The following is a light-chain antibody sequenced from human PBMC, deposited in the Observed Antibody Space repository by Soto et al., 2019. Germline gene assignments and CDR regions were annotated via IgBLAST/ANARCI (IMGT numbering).Light chain of an antibody. J-gene: IGLJ3*02. CDR1: SGHSSNA. CDR2: INSDGSH. Sequence: QPVLTQSPSASASLGASVKLTCTLSSGHSSNAIVWHQQQPEKGPRYLMKINSDGSHSQGDGIPDRFSGSSSGAERYLTISSLQSEDVADYYCQTWGTGFWVFGGGTKLTVL. V-gene: IGLV4-69*01. CDR3: QTWGTGFWV.